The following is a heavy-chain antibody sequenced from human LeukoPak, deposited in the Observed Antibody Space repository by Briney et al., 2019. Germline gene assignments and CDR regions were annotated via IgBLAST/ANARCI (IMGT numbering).Heavy chain of an antibody. J-gene: IGHJ4*02. D-gene: IGHD2-21*01. Sequence: PGGSLRLSCAASGLTFRSYGMSWVRQAPGKGLEWVSRISGSGGSTYYADSVKGRFTISRDNSKNTLYLQMNSLRAEDTAVYYCAKDKSYCGGDCYSGPIFDYWGQGTLVTVSS. CDR3: AKDKSYCGGDCYSGPIFDY. CDR2: ISGSGGST. V-gene: IGHV3-23*01. CDR1: GLTFRSYG.